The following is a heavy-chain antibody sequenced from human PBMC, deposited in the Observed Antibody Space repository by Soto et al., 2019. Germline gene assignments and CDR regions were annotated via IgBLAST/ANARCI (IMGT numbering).Heavy chain of an antibody. CDR3: ARANPYYDFWSGYYHDYYYGMDV. J-gene: IGHJ6*02. V-gene: IGHV4-59*01. CDR2: IYYSGST. Sequence: QVQLQESGPGLVKPSETLSLTCTVSGGSISSYYWSWIRQPPGKGLEWIGYIYYSGSTNYNPSLKSRVTISVDTSKHQFSLKLSSVTAADTAVYYCARANPYYDFWSGYYHDYYYGMDVWGQGTTVTVSS. CDR1: GGSISSYY. D-gene: IGHD3-3*01.